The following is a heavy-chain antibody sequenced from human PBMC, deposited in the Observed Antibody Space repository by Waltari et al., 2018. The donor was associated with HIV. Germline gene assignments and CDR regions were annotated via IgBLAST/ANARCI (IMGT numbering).Heavy chain of an antibody. Sequence: EVQLVESGGGLVQPGESLRLACTASGFSFSTSGMSWVRQSPGKGLEWVANMKEDGSEKRYADSVKGRFIISRDNAMNSLYLQMNNLRAEDTAVYYCATGFVPGYWGQGTLVTVSS. CDR1: GFSFSTSG. CDR3: ATGFVPGY. CDR2: MKEDGSEK. J-gene: IGHJ4*02. D-gene: IGHD3-10*01. V-gene: IGHV3-7*01.